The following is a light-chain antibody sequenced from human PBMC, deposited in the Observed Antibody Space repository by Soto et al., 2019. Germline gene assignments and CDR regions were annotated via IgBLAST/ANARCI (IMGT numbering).Light chain of an antibody. J-gene: IGKJ4*01. CDR3: QQSYSTPPLT. Sequence: DIQMTQSPSSLSASVGDRVTITCRASQSITTYLNRYQQKPGTAPKLLIYAASSLESGVPSRFXGSGSGTDFTLIISSLQPEDFATYFCQQSYSTPPLTFGGGTKVEIK. V-gene: IGKV1-39*01. CDR2: AAS. CDR1: QSITTY.